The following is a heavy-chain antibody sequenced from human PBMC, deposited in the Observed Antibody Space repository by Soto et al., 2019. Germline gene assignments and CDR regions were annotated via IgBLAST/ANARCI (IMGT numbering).Heavy chain of an antibody. J-gene: IGHJ4*02. CDR2: ITDSGKST. V-gene: IGHV3-23*01. CDR3: AKAVLDRGVDS. Sequence: VQLLESGGGLVQPGMSLRLSCAASGFAFGKSAMTWVRHTPGQGLQYVSSITDSGKSTYYTDCVRGRFIISRDNSKNILFLQMNSLRAEDTAVYFCAKAVLDRGVDSWGQGTLVTVSS. CDR1: GFAFGKSA.